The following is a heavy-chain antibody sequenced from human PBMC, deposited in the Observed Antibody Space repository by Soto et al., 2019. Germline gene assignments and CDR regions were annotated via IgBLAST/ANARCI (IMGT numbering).Heavy chain of an antibody. CDR3: ARVAGHKNARFVP. J-gene: IGHJ5*02. CDR1: LYSYHKNY. D-gene: IGHD1-1*01. CDR2: INPGSGVT. V-gene: IGHV1-2*02. Sequence: GASAQVSCQASLYSYHKNYRYCVRQAPGQGLEWMGWINPGSGVTNQAQKFQGRVTMTRDTSITTTYMELNSLTSDDTAVYYCARVAGHKNARFVPWGQGVRVTVPA.